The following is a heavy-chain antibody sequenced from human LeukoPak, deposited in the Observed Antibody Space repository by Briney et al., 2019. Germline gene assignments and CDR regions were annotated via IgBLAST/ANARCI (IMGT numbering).Heavy chain of an antibody. CDR2: IWYDGSNK. V-gene: IGHV3-33*01. J-gene: IGHJ4*02. CDR1: GFTFSSYG. CDR3: ARDKRAKKREGRYSYAFDY. Sequence: GGSLRLSCAASGFTFSSYGMHWVRQAPGKGLEGVAVIWYDGSNKYYADSVKGRFTISRDNSKNTLYLQMNSRRAQDTAVYYCARDKRAKKREGRYSYAFDYWGQGTLVTVSS. D-gene: IGHD5-18*01.